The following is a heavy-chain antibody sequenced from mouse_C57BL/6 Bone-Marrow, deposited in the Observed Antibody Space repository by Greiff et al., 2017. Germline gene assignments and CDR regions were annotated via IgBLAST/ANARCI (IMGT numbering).Heavy chain of an antibody. CDR2: IYPGDGDT. J-gene: IGHJ1*03. CDR1: GYAFSSSW. D-gene: IGHD2-3*01. CDR3: ARWLLRRYFDV. Sequence: VNLVESGPELVKPGASVKISCKASGYAFSSSWMNWVKQRPGKGLEWIGRIYPGDGDTNYNGKFKGKATLTADKSSSTAYMQLSSLTSEDSAVYFCARWLLRRYFDVWGTGTTVTVSS. V-gene: IGHV1-82*01.